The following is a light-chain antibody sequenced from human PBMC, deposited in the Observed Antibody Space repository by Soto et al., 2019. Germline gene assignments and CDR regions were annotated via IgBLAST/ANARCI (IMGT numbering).Light chain of an antibody. CDR3: XAXDARLDGVV. Sequence: QSVLTQPPSASGTPGQTVTISCSGSSSNIGANTVNWFQHLPGTAPKLLIYSNNHRPSGVPDRVSGSKSGTSVTLAISGLXXXXXXXXYXXAXDARLDGVVFGAGTKLTVL. CDR1: SSNIGANT. J-gene: IGLJ3*02. CDR2: SNN. V-gene: IGLV1-44*01.